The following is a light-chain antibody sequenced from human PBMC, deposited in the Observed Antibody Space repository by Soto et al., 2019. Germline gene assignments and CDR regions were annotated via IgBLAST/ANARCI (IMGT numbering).Light chain of an antibody. CDR2: DAS. Sequence: EIVMTQSPATLSVSPGERATFSCRASQSVSSNLAWYQQKPGQAPRLLIYDASTRATGVPARISGSGSGTEFTLTISSLQSEDFAVYYCQQYNKWRTFGQGTKVDIK. CDR1: QSVSSN. CDR3: QQYNKWRT. J-gene: IGKJ1*01. V-gene: IGKV3-15*01.